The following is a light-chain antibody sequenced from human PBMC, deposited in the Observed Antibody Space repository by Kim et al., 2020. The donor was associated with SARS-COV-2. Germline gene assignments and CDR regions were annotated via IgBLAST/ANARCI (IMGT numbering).Light chain of an antibody. J-gene: IGLJ1*01. V-gene: IGLV2-14*03. Sequence: PGQSITISCTGTSSDVGGYNYVSWYQQYPGKAPKLIIYDVFKRPSGVSNRFSGSKSGNTASLTISGLQAEDEAAYYRTSYRSSGYVFGTGTKVTVL. CDR1: SSDVGGYNY. CDR3: TSYRSSGYV. CDR2: DVF.